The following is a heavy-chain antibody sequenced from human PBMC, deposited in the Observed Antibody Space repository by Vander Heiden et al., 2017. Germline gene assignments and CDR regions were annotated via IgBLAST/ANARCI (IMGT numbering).Heavy chain of an antibody. Sequence: QVQLVESGGGLVKPGGSLRLSCAASGFTFSDYYMSWIRQAPGKGLECVSYISSSGSTIYYADAGKGRFTISRDNAKNSLYLQMNRMRAEETAVYYCATGLGGSDFGTLRGYWGQGTLVTVSS. D-gene: IGHD1-26*01. J-gene: IGHJ4*02. CDR1: GFTFSDYY. CDR3: ATGLGGSDFGTLRGY. V-gene: IGHV3-11*01. CDR2: ISSSGSTI.